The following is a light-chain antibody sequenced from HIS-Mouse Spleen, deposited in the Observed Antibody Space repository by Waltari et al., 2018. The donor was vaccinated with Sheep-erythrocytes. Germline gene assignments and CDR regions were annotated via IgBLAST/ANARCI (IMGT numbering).Light chain of an antibody. CDR1: SSDVGGYTY. CDR2: EVS. Sequence: QSALTQPASVSWSPGQSIPISCTGTSSDVGGYTYVSWYQQHPGKAPNLMIYEVSNRPSGVSNRFSGSKSGNTASLTISGLQAEDEADYYCSSYTSSSTWVFGGGTKLTVL. J-gene: IGLJ3*02. CDR3: SSYTSSSTWV. V-gene: IGLV2-14*01.